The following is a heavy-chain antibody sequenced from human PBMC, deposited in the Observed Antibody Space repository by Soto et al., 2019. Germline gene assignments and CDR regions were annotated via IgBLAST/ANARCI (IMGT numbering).Heavy chain of an antibody. CDR2: ISYDGSNK. J-gene: IGHJ4*02. V-gene: IGHV3-30-3*01. Sequence: QVQLVESGGGVVQPGRSLRLSCAASGFTFSSYAMHWVRQAPGKGLEWVAVISYDGSNKYYADSVKGRFTISRDNSKNTLYLQMKSLRAEDTAVYYCARDHALLWFGELRDWGQGTLVTVSS. CDR3: ARDHALLWFGELRD. CDR1: GFTFSSYA. D-gene: IGHD3-10*01.